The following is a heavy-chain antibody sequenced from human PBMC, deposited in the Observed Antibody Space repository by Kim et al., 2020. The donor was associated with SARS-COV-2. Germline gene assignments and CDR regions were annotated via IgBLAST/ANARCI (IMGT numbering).Heavy chain of an antibody. V-gene: IGHV1-69*13. CDR1: GGTFSSYA. CDR3: ARGGFDWILYPLGAPYYYYGMDV. CDR2: IIPIFGTA. D-gene: IGHD3-9*01. J-gene: IGHJ6*02. Sequence: SVKVSCKASGGTFSSYAISWVRQAPGQGLEWMGGIIPIFGTANYAQKFQGRVTITADESTSTAYMELSSLRSEDTAVYYCARGGFDWILYPLGAPYYYYGMDVWGQGTTVTVSS.